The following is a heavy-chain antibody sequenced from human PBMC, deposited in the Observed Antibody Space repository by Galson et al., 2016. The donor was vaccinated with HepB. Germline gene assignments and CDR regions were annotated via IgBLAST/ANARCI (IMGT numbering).Heavy chain of an antibody. V-gene: IGHV2-5*02. CDR3: AHSALGSGYGGEFDY. CDR2: IYWDDDK. D-gene: IGHD5-12*01. Sequence: PALVKPPQTLTLTCTFSGFSLRASGVGVGWIRQPPGKALEWLTLIYWDDDKRYSPSLKSRLTITKDTSKNQVVLTMTNMDPVDTATYYCAHSALGSGYGGEFDYWGQGILVTVSS. CDR1: GFSLRASGVG. J-gene: IGHJ4*02.